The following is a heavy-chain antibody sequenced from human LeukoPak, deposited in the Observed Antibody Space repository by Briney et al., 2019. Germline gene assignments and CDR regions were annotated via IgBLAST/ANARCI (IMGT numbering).Heavy chain of an antibody. D-gene: IGHD3-22*01. CDR2: ISGGSGDI. CDR3: ATHYYDSSGYYFPFDY. J-gene: IGHJ4*02. V-gene: IGHV3-23*01. CDR1: GFTFSSYS. Sequence: GGSLRHSCAASGFTFSSYSMNWVRQAPGTGLDWVSGISGGSGDIFYADSVKGRFTISRDNSKNTLYLQMNSLRAEDTAVYYCATHYYDSSGYYFPFDYWGQGTLVTVSS.